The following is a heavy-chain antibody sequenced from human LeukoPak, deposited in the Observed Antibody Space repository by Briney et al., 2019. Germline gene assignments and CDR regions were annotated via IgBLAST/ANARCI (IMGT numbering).Heavy chain of an antibody. V-gene: IGHV4-59*01. CDR2: IYYSGST. CDR3: ARDPVFEGYYYGMDV. Sequence: AETLSLTCTVSGGSISSYYWSGIRQPPGKGLEWIGYIYYSGSTNYNPSLKSRVTISVDTSKNQFSLKLSSVTAADTAVYYCARDPVFEGYYYGMDVWGQGTTVTVSS. CDR1: GGSISSYY. D-gene: IGHD1-14*01. J-gene: IGHJ6*02.